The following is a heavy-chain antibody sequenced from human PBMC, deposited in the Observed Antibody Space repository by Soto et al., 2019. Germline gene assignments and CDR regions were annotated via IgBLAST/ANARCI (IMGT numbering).Heavy chain of an antibody. D-gene: IGHD3-16*01. CDR2: VSSYRGST. V-gene: IGHV4-30-4*01. CDR3: AIVTFTPNLFDS. Sequence: KASETLSLTCTVSGGSVDRGDYYWTWIRQPPGKGLDWIAYVSSYRGSTYYTPSFESRVSISIATSKNQFSLSLTSVTAADSSLYFCAIVTFTPNLFDSWGQGILVTVSS. J-gene: IGHJ5*01. CDR1: GGSVDRGDYY.